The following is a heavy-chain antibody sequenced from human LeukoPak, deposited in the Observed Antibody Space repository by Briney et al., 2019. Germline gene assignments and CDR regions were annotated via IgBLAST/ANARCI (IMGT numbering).Heavy chain of an antibody. Sequence: GESLKISCKGSGYSFTSYWIGWVRQMPGKGLEWMGIIYPGDSDTRYSPSFQGQVTISADKSISTSYLQSSSLKASDTAMYYCARQDTAMAPYYYYYMDVWGKGTTATVSS. V-gene: IGHV5-51*01. J-gene: IGHJ6*03. CDR3: ARQDTAMAPYYYYYMDV. CDR2: IYPGDSDT. D-gene: IGHD5-18*01. CDR1: GYSFTSYW.